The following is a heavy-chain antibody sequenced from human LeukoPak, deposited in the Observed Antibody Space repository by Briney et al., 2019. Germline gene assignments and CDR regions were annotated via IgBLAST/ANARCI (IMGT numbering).Heavy chain of an antibody. V-gene: IGHV3-48*03. CDR1: GFTFSSYE. CDR3: ASSDSSWPPDFDY. CDR2: ISSSGSTI. D-gene: IGHD6-13*01. Sequence: GGSLRLSCAASGFTFSSYEMNWVRQAPGKGLEWVSYISSSGSTIYYADSVKGRFTISRDNAKNSLYLQMNSLRAEDTAVYYCASSDSSWPPDFDYWGQGTLVTVSS. J-gene: IGHJ4*02.